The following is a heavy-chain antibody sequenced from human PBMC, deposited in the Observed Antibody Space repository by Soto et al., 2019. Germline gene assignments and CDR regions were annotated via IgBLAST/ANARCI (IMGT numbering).Heavy chain of an antibody. CDR1: GGSISSGGYY. D-gene: IGHD6-19*01. CDR3: ARDFTDSSGPTLGMGV. Sequence: SETLSLTCTASGGSISSGGYYWSWIRQHPGKGLEWIGYIYYSGSTYYNPSLKSRVTISVDTSKDQFSLKLSSVTAADTAVYYCARDFTDSSGPTLGMGVWGQGTTVTVSS. V-gene: IGHV4-31*03. J-gene: IGHJ6*02. CDR2: IYYSGST.